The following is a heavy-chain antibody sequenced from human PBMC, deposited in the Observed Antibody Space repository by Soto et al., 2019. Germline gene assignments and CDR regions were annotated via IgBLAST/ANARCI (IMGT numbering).Heavy chain of an antibody. V-gene: IGHV4-30-4*01. Sequence: SETLSLTCTVSGGSISSGDYYWSWIRQPPGKGLEWIGYIYYSGSTYYNPSLKSRVTISVDTSKNQFSLKLSSVTAADTAVYYCARLWAPHDFWSGNHPRGHWFDPCGQGTLVTVSP. J-gene: IGHJ5*02. CDR2: IYYSGST. CDR3: ARLWAPHDFWSGNHPRGHWFDP. CDR1: GGSISSGDYY. D-gene: IGHD3-3*01.